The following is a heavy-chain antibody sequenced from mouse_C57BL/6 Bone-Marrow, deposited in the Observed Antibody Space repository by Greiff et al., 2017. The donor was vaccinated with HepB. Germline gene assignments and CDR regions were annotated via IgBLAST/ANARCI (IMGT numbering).Heavy chain of an antibody. D-gene: IGHD1-3*01. J-gene: IGHJ1*03. CDR3: ARQKSNYWYFDV. CDR2: ISSGGSYT. CDR1: GFTFSSYG. V-gene: IGHV5-6*01. Sequence: EVQVVESGGDLVKPGGSLKLSCAASGFTFSSYGMSWVRQTPDKRLEWVATISSGGSYTYYPDSVKGRFTISRDNAKNTLYLQMSSLKSEDTAMYYCARQKSNYWYFDVWGTGTTVTVSS.